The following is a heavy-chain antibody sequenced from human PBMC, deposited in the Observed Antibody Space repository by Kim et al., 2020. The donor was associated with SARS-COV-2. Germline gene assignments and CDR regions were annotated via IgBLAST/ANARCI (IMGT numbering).Heavy chain of an antibody. D-gene: IGHD3-9*01. V-gene: IGHV4-34*01. CDR2: T. Sequence: TNSNPSLKSRVAISIDTSKKQFSLKLRSVTVADRATYYCATTSGNWRFFDFWGQGTLVTVSS. J-gene: IGHJ4*02. CDR3: ATTSGNWRFFDF.